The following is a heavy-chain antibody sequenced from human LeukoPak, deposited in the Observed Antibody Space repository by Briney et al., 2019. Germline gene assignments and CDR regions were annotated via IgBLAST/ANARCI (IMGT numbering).Heavy chain of an antibody. CDR3: ARHSSMIKTQFDY. V-gene: IGHV4-39*01. Sequence: NPSETLSLTCTASGGSISSTSYYWGWIRRPPGKGLEWIGSIFYSGNPYYNPSLKSRVTISVDTSKNQFSLKLSSVTAADTALYYCARHSSMIKTQFDYWGQGTLVTVSS. CDR2: IFYSGNP. D-gene: IGHD3-16*01. J-gene: IGHJ4*02. CDR1: GGSISSTSYY.